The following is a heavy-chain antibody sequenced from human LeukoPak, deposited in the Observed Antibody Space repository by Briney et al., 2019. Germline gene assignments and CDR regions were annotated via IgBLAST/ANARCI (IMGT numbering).Heavy chain of an antibody. Sequence: GGSLRLSCAVSGFTFSSYSMNWVRQAPGKGLEWVSSISSSSSYIYYADSVKGRFTISRDNAKNSLYLQMNSLRAEDTAVYYCARDKQWLLGSWGQGTLVTVSS. CDR2: ISSSSSYI. D-gene: IGHD6-19*01. CDR3: ARDKQWLLGS. J-gene: IGHJ5*02. V-gene: IGHV3-21*01. CDR1: GFTFSSYS.